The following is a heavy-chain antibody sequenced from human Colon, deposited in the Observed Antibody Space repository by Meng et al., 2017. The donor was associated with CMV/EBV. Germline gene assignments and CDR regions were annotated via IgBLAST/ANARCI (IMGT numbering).Heavy chain of an antibody. J-gene: IGHJ4*02. Sequence: SLKISCAASGFTFDDHAMHWVRQVPGKGPEWVAGITWNSETIAYGDSVKGRFTVSRDSAKTALYLQMNSLRAEDTAVYYCARVYYYDSSGSYYFDYWGQGTLVTVSS. CDR2: ITWNSETI. CDR3: ARVYYYDSSGSYYFDY. D-gene: IGHD3-22*01. CDR1: GFTFDDHA. V-gene: IGHV3-9*01.